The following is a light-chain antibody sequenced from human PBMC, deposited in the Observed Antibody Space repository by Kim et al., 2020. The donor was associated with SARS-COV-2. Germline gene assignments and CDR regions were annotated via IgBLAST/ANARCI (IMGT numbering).Light chain of an antibody. CDR2: KTS. Sequence: ASVRDRVTITCRASQNINKWLSWYQQKPGKAPSLLIYKTSTLESGVQSRFSGSGSGTEFTLTISSLQPDDFATYYCQHYAGTLWTFGQGTKVDIK. V-gene: IGKV1-5*03. CDR1: QNINKW. CDR3: QHYAGTLWT. J-gene: IGKJ1*01.